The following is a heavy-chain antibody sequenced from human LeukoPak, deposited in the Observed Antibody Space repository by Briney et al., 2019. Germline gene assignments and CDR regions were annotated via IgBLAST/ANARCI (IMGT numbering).Heavy chain of an antibody. CDR3: ARDLYSSWYLSNWSDP. Sequence: SVKVSCKASGGTFSSYAISWVRQAPGQGLEWMGRIIPIFGTANYAQKFQGRVTITTDESTSTAYMELSSLRSEDTAVYYCARDLYSSWYLSNWSDPWGQGTLVTVSS. V-gene: IGHV1-69*05. J-gene: IGHJ5*02. CDR2: IIPIFGTA. CDR1: GGTFSSYA. D-gene: IGHD6-13*01.